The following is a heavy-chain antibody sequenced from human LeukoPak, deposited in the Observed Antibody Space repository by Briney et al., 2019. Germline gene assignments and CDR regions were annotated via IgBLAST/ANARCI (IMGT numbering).Heavy chain of an antibody. J-gene: IGHJ6*03. V-gene: IGHV3-33*01. CDR1: GFILSNYG. D-gene: IGHD1-14*01. CDR3: ARDHRPEIQYYYMDV. CDR2: LLYDGNTK. Sequence: RPGGSLRLSCAASGFILSNYGMHWVRQAPGKGLEWVAALLYDGNTKHYADSVKGRFTISRDISKNTFYLQMNSLTAEDTAVYYCARDHRPEIQYYYMDVWGKGTAVAVSS.